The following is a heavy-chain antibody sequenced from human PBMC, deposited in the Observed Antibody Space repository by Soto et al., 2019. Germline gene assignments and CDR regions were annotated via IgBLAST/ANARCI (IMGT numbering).Heavy chain of an antibody. V-gene: IGHV4-59*11. CDR3: ARVGSSGWSPDY. Sequence: TSETLSLTCSVSGGSISGHYWTWIRQSPGKGLEWIGYIFYSGSTNYNPSLKSRVTISVDTSKNQLSLKVSSVTAADTAVYYCARVGSSGWSPDYWGRGTLVTVSS. J-gene: IGHJ4*02. CDR2: IFYSGST. D-gene: IGHD6-19*01. CDR1: GGSISGHY.